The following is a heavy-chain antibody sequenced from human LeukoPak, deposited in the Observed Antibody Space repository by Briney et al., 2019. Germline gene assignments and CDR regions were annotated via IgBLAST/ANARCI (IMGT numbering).Heavy chain of an antibody. V-gene: IGHV4-59*01. Sequence: SETLSLTCAVSGGSISSYYWSWIRQPPGKGLEWIGYIYYSGSTNYNPSLKSRVTISLDTSKNQFSLKLSSVTAADTAVYYCARVKGMVAAAGTPHLDYWGQGTLVTVSS. CDR1: GGSISSYY. J-gene: IGHJ4*02. D-gene: IGHD6-13*01. CDR3: ARVKGMVAAAGTPHLDY. CDR2: IYYSGST.